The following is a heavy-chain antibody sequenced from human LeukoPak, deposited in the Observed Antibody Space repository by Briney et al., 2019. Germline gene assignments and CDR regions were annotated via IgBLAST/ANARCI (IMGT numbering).Heavy chain of an antibody. V-gene: IGHV3-21*01. CDR3: AGDGDYAKPDY. CDR2: ISSSSSYI. CDR1: GFTLSSYS. Sequence: PGGCLTLSCVASGFTLSSYSMNWVRQAPGRGLEWVSSISSSSSYIHHADSVKGRFTISRDNAKNSLYLQMNSLRAEDTAVYYCAGDGDYAKPDYWGQGTLVTVSS. D-gene: IGHD4-17*01. J-gene: IGHJ4*02.